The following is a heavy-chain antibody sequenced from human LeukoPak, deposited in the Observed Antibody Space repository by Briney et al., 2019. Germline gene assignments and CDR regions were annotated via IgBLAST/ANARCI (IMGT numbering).Heavy chain of an antibody. D-gene: IGHD3-22*01. CDR3: ARVRRDYDSSGYFRYWYFDL. Sequence: SQTLSLTYTVSGGSISSGDYYWSWIRQPPGKGLEWIGYIYYSGSTYYNPSLKSRVTIPVDTSKNQFSLKLSSVTAADTAVYYCARVRRDYDSSGYFRYWYFDLWGRGTLVTVSS. V-gene: IGHV4-30-4*01. CDR2: IYYSGST. J-gene: IGHJ2*01. CDR1: GGSISSGDYY.